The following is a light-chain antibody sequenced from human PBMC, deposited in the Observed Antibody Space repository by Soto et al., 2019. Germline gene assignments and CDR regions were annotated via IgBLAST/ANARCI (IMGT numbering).Light chain of an antibody. V-gene: IGKV1-5*01. J-gene: IGKJ1*01. CDR3: QQYNNYPRT. CDR2: DAS. Sequence: DIQMAQSPSTLSGSLGGRVTITCRASESIRTWLAWYQHKPGKAPKFLIYDASSLESGVPSRFSGSGSGTEFTLTISNLQPDDFATYFCQQYNNYPRTFGQGTKVDIK. CDR1: ESIRTW.